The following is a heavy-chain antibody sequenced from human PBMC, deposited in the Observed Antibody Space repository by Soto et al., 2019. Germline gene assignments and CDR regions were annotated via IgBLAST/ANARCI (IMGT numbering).Heavy chain of an antibody. CDR1: GFSLNTYN. V-gene: IGHV3-21*01. Sequence: GGSLRLSCVASGFSLNTYNMNWVRQAPGKGLEWVSSISSRSTYIYYADSVRGRFTISRDNAKNSLYLQMNSLRAEDTAVYYCAGMGDYYYYMDVWGKGTTVTVSS. CDR2: ISSRSTYI. J-gene: IGHJ6*03. CDR3: AGMGDYYYYMDV. D-gene: IGHD3-16*01.